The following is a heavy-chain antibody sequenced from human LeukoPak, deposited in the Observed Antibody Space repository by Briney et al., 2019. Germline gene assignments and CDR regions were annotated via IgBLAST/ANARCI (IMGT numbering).Heavy chain of an antibody. Sequence: PSETLSLTCAVYGGSFSGYYWSWIRQPPGKGLEWIGEINHSGSTNYNPSLKSRVTISVDTSKNLFSLKLSSVTAADTAVYYCASKGFDYWGQGTLVTVSS. CDR2: INHSGST. V-gene: IGHV4-34*01. J-gene: IGHJ4*02. CDR1: GGSFSGYY. CDR3: ASKGFDY.